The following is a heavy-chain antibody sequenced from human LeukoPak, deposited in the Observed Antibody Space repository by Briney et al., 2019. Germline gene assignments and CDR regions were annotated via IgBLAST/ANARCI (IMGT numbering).Heavy chain of an antibody. V-gene: IGHV3-23*01. CDR2: ISGSGGST. Sequence: GGSLRLSCAASGFTFSNYGMSWVRQAPGKGLEWVSGISGSGGSTYYADSVKGRFTISRDNSRNTLYLQMNSLRAEDTAVYHCAKLTRFSGCYFDYWGQGTTVTVSS. CDR3: AKLTRFSGCYFDY. D-gene: IGHD3-9*01. CDR1: GFTFSNYG. J-gene: IGHJ4*02.